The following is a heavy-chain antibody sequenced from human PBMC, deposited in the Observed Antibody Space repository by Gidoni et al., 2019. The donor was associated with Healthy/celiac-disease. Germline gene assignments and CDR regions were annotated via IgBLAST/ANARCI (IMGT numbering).Heavy chain of an antibody. D-gene: IGHD1-26*01. CDR3: AREGGVGAIDY. CDR1: GFTFSSYG. J-gene: IGHJ4*02. CDR2: IWYDGSNT. V-gene: IGHV3-33*01. Sequence: QVQLVESGGGVVQPGRDLRLSCAASGFTFSSYGMHWVRQAPGKGLEWVAVIWYDGSNTYYSDSVKGRFTTSRDNSKNTLYLQLHSLSAAATAVYYCAREGGVGAIDYWGQGTLVTVSS.